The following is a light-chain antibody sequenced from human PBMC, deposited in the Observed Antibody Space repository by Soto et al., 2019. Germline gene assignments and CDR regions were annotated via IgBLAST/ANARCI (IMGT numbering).Light chain of an antibody. J-gene: IGKJ1*01. CDR2: GAS. Sequence: EVVLTQSPATLSLSPGDRAALSCKASQSVHNYLAWYQQKPGQAPRLLIYGASNRATGTPDRFSGSGSGTDFTLTISRLEPEDFAVYYCQQYTTSSWTFGQGTKVDIK. CDR1: QSVHNY. V-gene: IGKV3-20*01. CDR3: QQYTTSSWT.